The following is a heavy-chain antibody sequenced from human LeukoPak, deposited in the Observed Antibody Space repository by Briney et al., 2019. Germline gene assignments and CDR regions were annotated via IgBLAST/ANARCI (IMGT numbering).Heavy chain of an antibody. CDR1: GFTFSSYW. D-gene: IGHD6-13*01. J-gene: IGHJ4*02. V-gene: IGHV3-7*01. CDR3: ARPHSSNWFGWRVSFDS. Sequence: GGSLRLSCAASGFTFSSYWMSWVRQAPGKGLEWVANIKQDGSEKYYVDSVKGRFTISRDNAKNSLYLQMNGLRAEDTAVYYCARPHSSNWFGWRVSFDSWGQGTLVTVSS. CDR2: IKQDGSEK.